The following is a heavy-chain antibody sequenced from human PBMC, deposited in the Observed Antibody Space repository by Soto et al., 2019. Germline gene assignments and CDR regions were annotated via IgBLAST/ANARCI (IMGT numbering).Heavy chain of an antibody. CDR2: IKEDGTEK. V-gene: IGHV3-7*01. CDR3: AREGSSVIVD. J-gene: IGHJ4*02. CDR1: GFTLSSYW. Sequence: GGSLRLSCAASGFTLSSYWMSWVRQAPGKGLEWVANIKEDGTEKNYGDSVKGRFTISRDNAKNALYLQMNSLRAEDTAVYYCAREGSSVIVDWGQETLVTFSS. D-gene: IGHD6-13*01.